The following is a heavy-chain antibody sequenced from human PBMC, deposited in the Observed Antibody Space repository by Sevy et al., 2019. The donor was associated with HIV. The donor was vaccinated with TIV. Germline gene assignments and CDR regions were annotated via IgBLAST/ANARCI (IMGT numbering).Heavy chain of an antibody. V-gene: IGHV3-21*01. J-gene: IGHJ4*02. CDR3: ASAIYAYDSSGYYQSPLGY. Sequence: GGSLRLSCAASGFTFSSYSMNWVRQAPGKGLEWVSSISSSSSYIYYADSVKGRFTISRDNAKNSLYLQMNSLRAEDTAVYYCASAIYAYDSSGYYQSPLGYWGQGTLVTVSS. CDR1: GFTFSSYS. D-gene: IGHD3-22*01. CDR2: ISSSSSYI.